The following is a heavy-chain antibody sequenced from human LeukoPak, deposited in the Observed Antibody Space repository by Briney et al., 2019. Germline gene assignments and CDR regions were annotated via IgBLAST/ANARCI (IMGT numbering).Heavy chain of an antibody. J-gene: IGHJ5*02. CDR2: INDRGHT. CDR1: GGSFSGYH. CDR3: AVERNSSRWHRCMFDP. D-gene: IGHD6-13*01. Sequence: SETLSLTCAVHGGSFSGYHWNWIRQFPGKGLEWIGEINDRGHTNYNPSLESRVTISVDTSKKQFSLKLSSVAAADTAVYYCAVERNSSRWHRCMFDPWGQGTLVTVSS. V-gene: IGHV4-34*01.